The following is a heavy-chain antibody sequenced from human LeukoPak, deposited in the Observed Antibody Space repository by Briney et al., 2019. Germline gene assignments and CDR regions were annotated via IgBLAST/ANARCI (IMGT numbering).Heavy chain of an antibody. CDR3: AKDGVCSSTSCYSNYYYYMDV. J-gene: IGHJ6*03. D-gene: IGHD2-2*01. CDR2: ISWNSGSI. V-gene: IGHV3-9*01. CDR1: GFTFDDYA. Sequence: GGSLRLSCAASGFTFDDYAMHWVRQAPGKGLEWVSGISWNSGSIGYADSVKGRFTISRDNAKNSLYLQMNSLRAEDTALYYCAKDGVCSSTSCYSNYYYYMDVWGKGTTVTASS.